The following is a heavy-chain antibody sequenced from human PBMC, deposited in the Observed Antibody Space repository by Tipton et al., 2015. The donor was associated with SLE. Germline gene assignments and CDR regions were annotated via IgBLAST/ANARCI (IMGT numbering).Heavy chain of an antibody. V-gene: IGHV4-59*01. CDR3: ARVIRGYTYGPWDY. J-gene: IGHJ4*02. D-gene: IGHD5-18*01. CDR2: KYYSGST. CDR1: GGPIRSYY. Sequence: TLSLTCTVSGGPIRSYYWSWIRQPPGKGLEWIGYKYYSGSTNYNPSLKSRVTISVDTSENQFSLKMRSVTAADTAVYYCARVIRGYTYGPWDYWGQGTLVTVSS.